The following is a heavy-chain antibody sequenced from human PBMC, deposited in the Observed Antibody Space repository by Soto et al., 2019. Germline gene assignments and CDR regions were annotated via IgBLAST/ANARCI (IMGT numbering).Heavy chain of an antibody. Sequence: ASVKVSCKASGYTFTSYDINWVRQATGQGLEWMGWMNPNSGNTGYAQKLQGRVTMTRNTSISTAYMELSSLRSEDTAVYYCARAGYSSSWYGPLYYYYGMDVWGQGTTVTVSS. V-gene: IGHV1-8*01. J-gene: IGHJ6*02. CDR3: ARAGYSSSWYGPLYYYYGMDV. CDR2: MNPNSGNT. CDR1: GYTFTSYD. D-gene: IGHD6-13*01.